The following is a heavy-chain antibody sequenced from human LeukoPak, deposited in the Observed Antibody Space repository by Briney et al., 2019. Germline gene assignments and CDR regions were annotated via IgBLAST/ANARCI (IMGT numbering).Heavy chain of an antibody. CDR1: GFTFTSYT. V-gene: IGHV3-21*01. J-gene: IGHJ4*02. CDR2: VGTTSTFI. CDR3: AKAHPGFDY. Sequence: GGSLRLSCAASGFTFTSYTTNWVRQAPGKGLEWVASVGTTSTFIHYADSVKGRFTISRDNAQDSLFLQMNSLGAEDTAVYYCAKAHPGFDYWGQGTLVTVSS.